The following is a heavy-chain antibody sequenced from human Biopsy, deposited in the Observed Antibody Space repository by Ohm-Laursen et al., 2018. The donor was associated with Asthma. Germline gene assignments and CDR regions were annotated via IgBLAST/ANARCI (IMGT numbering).Heavy chain of an antibody. J-gene: IGHJ3*02. CDR2: ISYDGSNK. V-gene: IGHV3-30*03. CDR1: GFTFSSYG. Sequence: SLRLSCTASGFTFSSYGMHWVRQAPGKGLEWVAVISYDGSNKYYADSVKGRFTISRDNSKDTLYLQMNSLRAEDTAVYYCARGNHHLDYGGNSGAFDIWGQGTMVTVSS. CDR3: ARGNHHLDYGGNSGAFDI. D-gene: IGHD4-23*01.